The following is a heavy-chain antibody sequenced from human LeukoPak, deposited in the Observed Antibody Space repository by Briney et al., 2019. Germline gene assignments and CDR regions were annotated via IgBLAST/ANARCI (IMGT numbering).Heavy chain of an antibody. CDR2: ISYDGSNK. D-gene: IGHD5-24*01. CDR1: GFTFSSYA. V-gene: IGHV3-30-3*01. Sequence: PGGSLRLSCAASGFTFSSYAMHWVRQAPGKGLEWVAVISYDGSNKYYADSVKGRFTISRDNAKNSLYLQMNSLRAEDTAVYYCARGHGYPGIDYWGQGTLVTVSS. CDR3: ARGHGYPGIDY. J-gene: IGHJ4*02.